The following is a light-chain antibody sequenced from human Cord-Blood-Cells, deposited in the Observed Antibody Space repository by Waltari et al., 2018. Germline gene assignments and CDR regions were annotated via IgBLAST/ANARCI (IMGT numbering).Light chain of an antibody. CDR3: SSYTSSSTLV. V-gene: IGLV2-14*01. J-gene: IGLJ1*01. CDR1: SRHVGGYNY. CDR2: EVS. Sequence: QSALTQPASVSGSPGQSITISCTGTSRHVGGYNYVSWYQQHPGKAPKLMIYEVSNRPSGVSNRFSGSKSGNTASLTISGLQAEDEADYYCSSYTSSSTLVFGTGTKVTVL.